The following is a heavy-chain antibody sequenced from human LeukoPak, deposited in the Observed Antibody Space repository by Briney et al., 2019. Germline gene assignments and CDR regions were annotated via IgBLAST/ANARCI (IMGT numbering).Heavy chain of an antibody. CDR2: IYSGGST. V-gene: IGHV3-53*01. CDR1: GFTFSSYA. D-gene: IGHD6-19*01. J-gene: IGHJ1*01. Sequence: PGGSLRLSCAASGFTFSSYAMSWVRQAPGKGLEWVSVIYSGGSTYYADSVKGRFTISRDNSKNTLYLQMNSLRAEDTAVYYCARDLSSGWSAEYIQHWGQGTLVTVSS. CDR3: ARDLSSGWSAEYIQH.